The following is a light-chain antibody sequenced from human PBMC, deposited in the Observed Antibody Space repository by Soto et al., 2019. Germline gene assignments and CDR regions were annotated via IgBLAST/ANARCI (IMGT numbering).Light chain of an antibody. V-gene: IGKV3D-15*01. J-gene: IGKJ5*01. CDR2: GAS. CDR3: QQRYNWPIT. Sequence: EIVMTQSPATLSVSPGERATPSCRASQSVSSNLAWYQQKPGQAPRLLIYGASTRATGIPARFSGSGSGTDFTLTISSLEPEDFSVYYCQQRYNWPITFGQGTRLEIK. CDR1: QSVSSN.